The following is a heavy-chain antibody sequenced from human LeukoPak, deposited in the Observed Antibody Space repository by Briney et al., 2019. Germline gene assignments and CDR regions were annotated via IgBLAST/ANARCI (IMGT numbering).Heavy chain of an antibody. J-gene: IGHJ1*01. D-gene: IGHD6-13*01. CDR3: AKGGSSWSYFQH. Sequence: PGGSLRLSCAVSGITVSNYGMSWVRQAPGKGLEWVAGISGSGGGTNYADSVKGRFTISRDNFKNTLYLQMNSLRAEDTAVYYCAKGGSSWSYFQHWGQGTLVTVSS. CDR2: ISGSGGGT. V-gene: IGHV3-23*01. CDR1: GITVSNYG.